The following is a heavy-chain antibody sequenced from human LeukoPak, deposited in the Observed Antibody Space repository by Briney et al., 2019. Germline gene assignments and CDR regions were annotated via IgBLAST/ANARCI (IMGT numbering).Heavy chain of an antibody. J-gene: IGHJ5*02. CDR1: GGSISSYH. CDR2: TYTSGSS. Sequence: PSETLSLTCIVSGGSISSYHWSWIRQPAGKRLEWIGHTYTSGSSNYNPSLKSRVTMSVDTSNNQFSLKLNSVTAADTAVYYCARGGGYGRNWFDPWGQGILVIVSS. V-gene: IGHV4-4*07. CDR3: ARGGGYGRNWFDP. D-gene: IGHD2-15*01.